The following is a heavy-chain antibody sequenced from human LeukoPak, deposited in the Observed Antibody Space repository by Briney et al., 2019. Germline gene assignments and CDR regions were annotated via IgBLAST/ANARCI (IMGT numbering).Heavy chain of an antibody. J-gene: IGHJ5*02. CDR2: ISYDGSNK. CDR3: VKDHCSSTSCYPWDWFDP. Sequence: GGSLRLSCAASGFTFSSYAMHWVRQAPGKGLEWVAVISYDGSNKYYADSVKGRFTISRDNSKNTLYLQMSSLRAEDTAVYYCVKDHCSSTSCYPWDWFDPWGQGTLVTVSS. V-gene: IGHV3-30*14. CDR1: GFTFSSYA. D-gene: IGHD2-2*01.